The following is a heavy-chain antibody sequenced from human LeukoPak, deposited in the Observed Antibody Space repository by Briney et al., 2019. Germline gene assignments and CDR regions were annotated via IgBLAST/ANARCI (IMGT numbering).Heavy chain of an antibody. CDR1: GYTFISYS. J-gene: IGHJ5*02. CDR3: ARGTRRNFDWFRNWFDP. CDR2: ISAYNGNT. V-gene: IGHV1-18*01. Sequence: ASVKVSCKASGYTFISYSMNWVRQAPGQGLEWMGWISAYNGNTNYAQKLQGRVTMTTDTSTSSAYMELRSLRSDDTAVYYCARGTRRNFDWFRNWFDPWGQGTLVTVSS. D-gene: IGHD3-9*01.